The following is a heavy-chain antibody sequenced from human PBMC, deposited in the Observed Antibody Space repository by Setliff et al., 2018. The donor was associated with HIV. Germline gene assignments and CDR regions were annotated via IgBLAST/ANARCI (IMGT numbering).Heavy chain of an antibody. CDR1: GFTFNSYG. D-gene: IGHD3-3*01. CDR2: IWYDASKK. CDR3: VKDVVKFWSGSGALDF. V-gene: IGHV3-33*06. J-gene: IGHJ4*02. Sequence: GGSLRLSCAASGFTFNSYGIDWVRQAPGKGLEWVALIWYDASKKEYSDSVKGRFNILRDDSKKTAYLQMNSLRDEDTAVYYCVKDVVKFWSGSGALDFWGPGTLVTVSS.